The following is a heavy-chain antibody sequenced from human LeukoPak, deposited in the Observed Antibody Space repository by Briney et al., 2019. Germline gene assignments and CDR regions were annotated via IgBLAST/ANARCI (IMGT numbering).Heavy chain of an antibody. D-gene: IGHD1-26*01. Sequence: PGGSLRLSCAASGFTFSSYAMSWVRQAPGKGLEWVSAISGGGGTTYYADSVKGRFTISRDNSKNTLYLQVNSLRAEDTAVYYCAEDKSFSGYSVYWGQGTLVTVSS. J-gene: IGHJ4*02. CDR1: GFTFSSYA. CDR3: AEDKSFSGYSVY. CDR2: ISGGGGTT. V-gene: IGHV3-23*01.